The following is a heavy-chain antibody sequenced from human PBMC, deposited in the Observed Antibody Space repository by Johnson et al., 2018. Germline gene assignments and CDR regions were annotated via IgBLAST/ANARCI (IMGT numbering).Heavy chain of an antibody. Sequence: QVQLQESGPGLVKPSETLSLTCAVSGGSISGYYWSWIRQSPGKGLEWIASLSYSGNTYFHPSLRSRAIVSVDTSKNNFSLKVSSVNAADTAIYYCARGNDYYDSFDIWGQGTMVTVSS. D-gene: IGHD1-1*01. CDR2: LSYSGNT. CDR1: GGSISGYY. V-gene: IGHV4-59*01. J-gene: IGHJ3*02. CDR3: ARGNDYYDSFDI.